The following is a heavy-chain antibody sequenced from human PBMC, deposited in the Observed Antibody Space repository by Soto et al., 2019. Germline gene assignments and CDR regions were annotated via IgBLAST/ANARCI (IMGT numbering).Heavy chain of an antibody. Sequence: GSAVKVSCKASGYSFPRYGSRCVRQALEQGLGWLDWSTAYYGNTNKAQMLQGRVTMTKDTSTSVAYMELRSLRSDDTAVYYCGGGYGMDVWGQVTTVTVSS. CDR2: STAYYGNT. D-gene: IGHD3-16*01. CDR3: GGGYGMDV. V-gene: IGHV1-18*04. J-gene: IGHJ6*02. CDR1: GYSFPRYG.